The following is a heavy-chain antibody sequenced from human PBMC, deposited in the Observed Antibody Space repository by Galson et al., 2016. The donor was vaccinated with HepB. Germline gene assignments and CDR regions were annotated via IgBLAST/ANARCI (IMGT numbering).Heavy chain of an antibody. CDR2: VSYDGSNK. D-gene: IGHD3-16*02. J-gene: IGHJ5*02. V-gene: IGHV3-30*18. CDR3: AKGGYYDHVWGSYRSHDR. CDR1: AFTFSNYG. Sequence: SLRLSCAASAFTFSNYGMHWVCQAPGKGLEWLAVVSYDGSNKYYADSVKGRFTISRDNSKNTLYLQMNSLRAEDTAVYYCAKGGYYDHVWGSYRSHDRWGQGTMVNVSS.